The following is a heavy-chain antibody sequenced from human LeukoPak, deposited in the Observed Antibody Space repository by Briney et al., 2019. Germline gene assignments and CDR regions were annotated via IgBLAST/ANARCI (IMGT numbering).Heavy chain of an antibody. CDR1: GYTFASYA. D-gene: IGHD3-22*01. CDR3: ARDFSGYYYYFDY. J-gene: IGHJ4*02. CDR2: INAGNGNT. Sequence: ASVKVSCKASGYTFASYAMHWVCQAPGQRLEWMGWINAGNGNTKYSQKFQGRVTITRDTSASTAYMELSSLRSEDTAVYYCARDFSGYYYYFDYWGQGTLVTVSS. V-gene: IGHV1-3*01.